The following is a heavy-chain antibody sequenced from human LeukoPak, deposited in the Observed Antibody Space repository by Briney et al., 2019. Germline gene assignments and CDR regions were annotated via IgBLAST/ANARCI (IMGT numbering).Heavy chain of an antibody. V-gene: IGHV4-39*01. CDR3: ARTSGSRYAYDDY. J-gene: IGHJ4*02. Sequence: SETLSLTCTVSGVSISSSSYYWGWVRQPPGKGLEYIGTIFYVGDTYYNPSLESRLTMSVDTSKNQFSLKLRSVTAADSAVYYCARTSGSRYAYDDYWGQGTLVTVSS. CDR1: GVSISSSSYY. D-gene: IGHD6-13*01. CDR2: IFYVGDT.